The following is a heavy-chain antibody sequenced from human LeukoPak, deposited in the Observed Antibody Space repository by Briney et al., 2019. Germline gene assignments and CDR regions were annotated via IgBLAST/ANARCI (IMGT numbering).Heavy chain of an antibody. CDR2: IYTSGST. CDR1: GGSISSYY. V-gene: IGHV4-4*09. CDR3: AGLRQVGGVDY. Sequence: SETLSLTCTVSGGSISSYYWSWIRQPPGKGLEWIGYIYTSGSTNYNPSLKSRDTISVDTSKNQFSLKLSSVTAADTAVYYCAGLRQVGGVDYWGQGTLVTVSS. J-gene: IGHJ4*02. D-gene: IGHD3-16*01.